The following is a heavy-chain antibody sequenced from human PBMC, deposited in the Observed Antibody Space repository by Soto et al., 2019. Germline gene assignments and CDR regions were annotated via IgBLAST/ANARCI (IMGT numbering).Heavy chain of an antibody. V-gene: IGHV4-59*08. D-gene: IGHD3-22*01. Sequence: SETLSLTCTVSGGSISSFDWNWIRQSPGKGLEWIGYISYSGSTNYNPSLKSRVTISVDTSKNQFSLKLSSVTAADTAVYYCARQDTSGYAFDYWGQGTLVTVS. CDR2: ISYSGST. J-gene: IGHJ4*02. CDR3: ARQDTSGYAFDY. CDR1: GGSISSFD.